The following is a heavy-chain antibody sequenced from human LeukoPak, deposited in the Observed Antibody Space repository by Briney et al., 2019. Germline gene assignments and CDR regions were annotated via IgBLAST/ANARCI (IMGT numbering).Heavy chain of an antibody. CDR3: ARDRHGSGWFGGVPGPPDY. J-gene: IGHJ4*02. D-gene: IGHD3-10*01. CDR2: ISSSSSYT. Sequence: GGSLRLSCAASGFTFSDYYMSWIRQAPGKGLEWVSYISSSSSYTNYADSVKGRFTISRDNAKNSLYLQMNSLRAEDTAVYYCARDRHGSGWFGGVPGPPDYWGQGTLVTVSS. CDR1: GFTFSDYY. V-gene: IGHV3-11*05.